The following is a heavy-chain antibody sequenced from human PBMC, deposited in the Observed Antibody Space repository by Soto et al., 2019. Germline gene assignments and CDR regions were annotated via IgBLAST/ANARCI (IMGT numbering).Heavy chain of an antibody. CDR3: AKARYSGDFAPSYDN. CDR1: GFSFIDYA. CDR2: FGRRGGNA. Sequence: PGGSLTLSCAASGFSFIDYAINWVRQVPGRGLEYVGGFGRRGGNASYADSVEGRFSIVTENSRICVYLQMHNSTVDDSAMYYCAKARYSGDFAPSYDNWGQGTLVTVSS. V-gene: IGHV3-20*04. D-gene: IGHD2-21*02. J-gene: IGHJ4*02.